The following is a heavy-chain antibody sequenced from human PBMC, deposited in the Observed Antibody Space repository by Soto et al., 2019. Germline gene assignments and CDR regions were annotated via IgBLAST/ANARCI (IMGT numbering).Heavy chain of an antibody. V-gene: IGHV5-51*01. Sequence: ESLKISCKGSGYSFTSYWIGWVRQMPGKGLEWMGIIYPGDSDTRYSPSFQGQVTISADKSISTAYLQWSSLKASDTAMYYCARLDIVVVPAANYYGMDVWGQGTTVTVSS. CDR3: ARLDIVVVPAANYYGMDV. D-gene: IGHD2-2*01. CDR1: GYSFTSYW. CDR2: IYPGDSDT. J-gene: IGHJ6*02.